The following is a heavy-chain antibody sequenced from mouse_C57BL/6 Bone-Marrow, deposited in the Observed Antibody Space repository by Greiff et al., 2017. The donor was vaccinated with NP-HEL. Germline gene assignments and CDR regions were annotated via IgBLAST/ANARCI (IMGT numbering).Heavy chain of an antibody. V-gene: IGHV2-5*01. CDR1: GFSLTSYG. CDR2: IWRGGST. D-gene: IGHD1-1*01. Sequence: VHLVESGPGLVQPSQSLSITCTVSGFSLTSYGVHWVRQSPGKGLEWLGVIWRGGSTDYNAAFMSRLSITKDNSKSQVFFKMNSLQADDTAIYYCAKELPYEDAMDYWGQGTSVTVSS. J-gene: IGHJ4*01. CDR3: AKELPYEDAMDY.